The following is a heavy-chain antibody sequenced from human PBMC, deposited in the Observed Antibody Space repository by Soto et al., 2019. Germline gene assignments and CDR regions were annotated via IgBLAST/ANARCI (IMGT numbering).Heavy chain of an antibody. D-gene: IGHD3-3*01. CDR2: IIPIFGTA. CDR3: ARVYDFWSGPFDY. CDR1: GGTFSSYA. V-gene: IGHV1-69*13. Sequence: SVKVSCKASGGTFSSYAISWVRQAPGQGLEWMGGIIPIFGTANYAQKFQGRVTITADESTSTAYMELSSLRSEDTAVYYCARVYDFWSGPFDYWGQRTLVTVSS. J-gene: IGHJ4*02.